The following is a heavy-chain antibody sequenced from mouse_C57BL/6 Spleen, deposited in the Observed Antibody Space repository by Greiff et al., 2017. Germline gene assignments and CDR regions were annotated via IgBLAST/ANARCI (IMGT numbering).Heavy chain of an antibody. CDR3: ARGGIITTVVATYERNFDY. J-gene: IGHJ2*01. CDR2: INPGSGGT. CDR1: GYAFTNYL. D-gene: IGHD1-1*01. Sequence: QVQLQQSGAELVRPGTSVKVSCKASGYAFTNYLIEWVKQRPGQGLEWIGVINPGSGGTNYNEKFKGKATLTADKSSSTAYMQLSSLTSEDSAVYFCARGGIITTVVATYERNFDYWGQGTTLTVSS. V-gene: IGHV1-54*01.